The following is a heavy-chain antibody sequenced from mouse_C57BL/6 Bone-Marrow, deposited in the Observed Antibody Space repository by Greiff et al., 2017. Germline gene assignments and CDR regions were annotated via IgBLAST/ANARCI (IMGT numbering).Heavy chain of an antibody. CDR1: GFSLTSYG. CDR3: ARKVVRGYFDV. J-gene: IGHJ1*03. Sequence: QVQLQQSGPGLVQPSQSLSITCTVSGFSLTSYGVHWVRQSPGKGLEWLGVIWSGGSTDYKAAFISRLSISKDNSKSQVFFKMNSLQADDTAIYYCARKVVRGYFDVWGTGTTVTVSS. CDR2: IWSGGST. D-gene: IGHD1-1*01. V-gene: IGHV2-2*01.